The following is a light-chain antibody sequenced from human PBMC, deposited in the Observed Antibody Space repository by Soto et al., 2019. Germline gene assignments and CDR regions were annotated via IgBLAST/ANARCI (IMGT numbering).Light chain of an antibody. CDR2: DAS. J-gene: IGKJ1*01. CDR1: QSISSW. CDR3: QQDNSYWT. V-gene: IGKV1-5*01. Sequence: DIQMTQSPSTLSATVGDRVTITCRASQSISSWLAWYQQKPGKAPKLLIYDASSLESGVPSRFSGSGSGTEFPLTISSLQHDDFATYYCQQDNSYWTFGQGTKVDIK.